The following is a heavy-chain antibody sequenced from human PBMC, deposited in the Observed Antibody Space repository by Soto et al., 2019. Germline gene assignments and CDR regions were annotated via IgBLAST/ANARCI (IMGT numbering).Heavy chain of an antibody. D-gene: IGHD7-27*01. CDR2: IYYNGNT. CDR1: GGSISNHY. Sequence: QVQLQESGPGLVKPSETLSLTCSVSGGSISNHYWSWIRQPPGKGLEWIGYIYYNGNTNYNPSLKSRVTMSVDTSRKQISLKLTTGTAADTAGYYCTRANWYSEYWGQGTLVTVSS. J-gene: IGHJ4*02. CDR3: TRANWYSEY. V-gene: IGHV4-59*11.